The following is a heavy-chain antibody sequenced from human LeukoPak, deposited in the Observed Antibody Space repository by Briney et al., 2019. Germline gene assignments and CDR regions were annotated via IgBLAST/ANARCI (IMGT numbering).Heavy chain of an antibody. CDR3: ARGVRDGYNRIDY. J-gene: IGHJ4*02. Sequence: PGGSLRLSCAASGFTFSTYEMNWVRQAPGKGLEWVSYISTTGTTLYYADSVKGRFTISRDNAKNSLYLQMSSLRAEDTAVYYCARGVRDGYNRIDYWGQGTLVTVSS. CDR1: GFTFSTYE. CDR2: ISTTGTTL. V-gene: IGHV3-48*03. D-gene: IGHD5-24*01.